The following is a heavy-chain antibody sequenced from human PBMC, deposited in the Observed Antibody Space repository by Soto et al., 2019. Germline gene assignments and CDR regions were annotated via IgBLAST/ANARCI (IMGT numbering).Heavy chain of an antibody. D-gene: IGHD2-2*01. V-gene: IGHV4-59*12. Sequence: SETLSLTCTVSGGSISSYYWSWIRQPPGKGLEWIGYINYSGSTNYNPSLKSRVTISVDTSKNQFSLKLSSVTAADTAVYYCARGPQIVVVPAAIRWFDPWGQGTLVTVSS. CDR1: GGSISSYY. J-gene: IGHJ5*02. CDR2: INYSGST. CDR3: ARGPQIVVVPAAIRWFDP.